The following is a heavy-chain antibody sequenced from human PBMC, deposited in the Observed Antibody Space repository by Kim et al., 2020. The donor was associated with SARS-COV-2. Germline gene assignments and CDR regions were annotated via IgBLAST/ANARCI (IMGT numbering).Heavy chain of an antibody. V-gene: IGHV3-30*04. J-gene: IGHJ4*01. Sequence: GGSLRLSCAASGFTFSSYAMHWVRQAPGKGLEWVAVISYDGSNKYYADSVKGRFTISRDNSKNTLYLQMNSLRAEDTAVYYCARGGIAVAGKGGYFDYWG. CDR1: GFTFSSYA. D-gene: IGHD6-19*01. CDR3: ARGGIAVAGKGGYFDY. CDR2: ISYDGSNK.